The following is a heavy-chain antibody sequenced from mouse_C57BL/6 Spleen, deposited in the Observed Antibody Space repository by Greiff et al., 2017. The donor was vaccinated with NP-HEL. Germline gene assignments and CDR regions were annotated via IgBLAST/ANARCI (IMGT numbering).Heavy chain of an antibody. CDR3: ARGGTTVVAYYFDY. Sequence: QVQLQQSGAELVKPGASVKISCKASGYAFSSYWMNWVKQRPGKGLEWIGQIYPGDGDTNYNGKFKGKATLTADKSSSTAYMQLSSLTSEDSAVYFCARGGTTVVAYYFDYWGQGTTLTVSS. J-gene: IGHJ2*01. D-gene: IGHD1-1*01. CDR1: GYAFSSYW. CDR2: IYPGDGDT. V-gene: IGHV1-80*01.